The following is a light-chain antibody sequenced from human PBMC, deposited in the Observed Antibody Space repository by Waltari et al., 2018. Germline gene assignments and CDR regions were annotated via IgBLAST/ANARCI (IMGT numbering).Light chain of an antibody. CDR3: TSYTSRHSLV. V-gene: IGLV2-14*03. J-gene: IGLJ1*01. CDR2: DVS. CDR1: SRYVGDYAC. Sequence: QSALTQPASVSGSPGQSITISCTGTSRYVGDYACVSWYQQPPGKAPKVWMFDVSSRPSGVSNRFSGSKSGNTASLTISGIQAEDEADYYCTSYTSRHSLVFGTGTKVTVL.